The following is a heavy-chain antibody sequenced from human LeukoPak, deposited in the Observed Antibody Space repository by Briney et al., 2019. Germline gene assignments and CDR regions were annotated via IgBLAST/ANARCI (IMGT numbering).Heavy chain of an antibody. D-gene: IGHD5-18*01. CDR2: ISSSGSTI. CDR3: AKDWRRGYSYGFDY. J-gene: IGHJ4*02. Sequence: GGSLRLSCAASGFTFSSYEMNWVRQAPGKGLEWVSYISSSGSTIYYADSVKGRFTISRDNAKNSLYLQMNSLRAEDTAVYYCAKDWRRGYSYGFDYWGQGTLVTVSS. CDR1: GFTFSSYE. V-gene: IGHV3-48*03.